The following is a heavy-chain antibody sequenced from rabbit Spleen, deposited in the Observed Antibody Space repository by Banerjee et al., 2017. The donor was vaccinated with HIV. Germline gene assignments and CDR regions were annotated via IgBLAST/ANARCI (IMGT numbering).Heavy chain of an antibody. CDR3: AKDMGVAAGYFFNL. V-gene: IGHV1S7*01. CDR2: IDPVFGVT. CDR1: GFDFSAYY. Sequence: QLVESGGGLVQPGGSLKLSCKASGFDFSAYYMSWVRQAPGKGLEWIGYIDPVFGVTVYANWVNGRFTISRDNAQNTLYLQLNSLTAADTATYFCAKDMGVAAGYFFNLWGQGTLVT. D-gene: IGHD4-1*01. J-gene: IGHJ4*01.